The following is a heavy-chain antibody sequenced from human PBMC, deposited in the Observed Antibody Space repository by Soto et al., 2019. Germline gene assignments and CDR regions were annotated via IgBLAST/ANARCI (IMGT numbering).Heavy chain of an antibody. V-gene: IGHV4-34*01. Sequence: SWGSLSLGSALCGGPVRINSHSGNWNHKSPGKRPERIEEINHSGSTNSNPYLKSRVAISVDTSKNQISLKLRSVTAADTAVYYCARGISLIVEVQRDAPDKYDSDSWGQGTPVT. J-gene: IGHJ4*02. CDR1: GGPVRINSHS. CDR3: ARGISLIVEVQRDAPDKYDSDS. D-gene: IGHD2-15*01. CDR2: INHSGST.